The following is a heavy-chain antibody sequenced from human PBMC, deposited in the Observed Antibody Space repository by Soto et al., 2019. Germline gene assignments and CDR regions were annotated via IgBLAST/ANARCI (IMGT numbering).Heavy chain of an antibody. CDR1: GFTFSSYD. CDR3: ARTARGDCTNGVCYRYYYYMDV. D-gene: IGHD2-8*01. CDR2: IGTAGDT. J-gene: IGHJ6*03. V-gene: IGHV3-13*01. Sequence: PGGSLRLSCAASGFTFSSYDMHWVRQATGKGLEWVSAIGTAGDTYYPGSVKGRFTISRENAKNSLYLQMNSLRAGDTAVYYCARTARGDCTNGVCYRYYYYMDVWGKGTTVTVSS.